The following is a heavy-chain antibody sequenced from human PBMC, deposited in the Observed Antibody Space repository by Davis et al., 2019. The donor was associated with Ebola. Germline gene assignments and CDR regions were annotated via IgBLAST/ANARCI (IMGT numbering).Heavy chain of an antibody. CDR2: ISYDGSKT. J-gene: IGHJ6*02. V-gene: IGHV3-30*03. CDR3: ARGSKRSTIYYHYGMDV. Sequence: GESLKISCAVSGFTFSSCGMHWVRQAPGKGLEWVAVISYDGSKTYYADSVKGRFTISRDTSKNTLYLQMNSLRAEDTAVYYCARGSKRSTIYYHYGMDVWGQGTTVTVSS. CDR1: GFTFSSCG. D-gene: IGHD1-26*01.